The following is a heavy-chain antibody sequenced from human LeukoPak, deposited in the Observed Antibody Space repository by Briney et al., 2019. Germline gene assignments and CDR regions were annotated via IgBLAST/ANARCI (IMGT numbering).Heavy chain of an antibody. J-gene: IGHJ5*02. CDR3: ARQGSSWGDWFDP. D-gene: IGHD6-13*01. V-gene: IGHV5-51*01. Sequence: GESLKISCKASGYSFSSYWIAWVRQMPGKGLEWMGIIYPGDSDTRYSPSFQGQVTISADKSISTAYLQWSSLKASDTAMYYCARQGSSWGDWFDPWGQGTLVTVSS. CDR1: GYSFSSYW. CDR2: IYPGDSDT.